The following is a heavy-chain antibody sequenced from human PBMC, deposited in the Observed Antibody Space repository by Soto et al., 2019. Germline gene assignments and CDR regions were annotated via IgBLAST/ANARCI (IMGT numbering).Heavy chain of an antibody. J-gene: IGHJ4*02. CDR3: AVNDYCDHIPCDC. CDR2: ISSSGSTI. CDR1: GFTFSDYY. Sequence: QVQLVESGGGLVKPGGSLRLSCAASGFTFSDYYMSWIRQAPGKGLEWVSYISSSGSTIYYADSAKGRFTISRDNAKNSLYLQMNSLRAEATAVYYCAVNDYCDHIPCDCGGQGTLVTVSS. V-gene: IGHV3-11*01. D-gene: IGHD1-1*01.